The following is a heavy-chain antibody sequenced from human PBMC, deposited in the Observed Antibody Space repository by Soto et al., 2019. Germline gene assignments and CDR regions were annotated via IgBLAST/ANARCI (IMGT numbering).Heavy chain of an antibody. CDR2: IYYSGST. V-gene: IGHV4-39*01. Sequence: PSETLSLTCTVSGGSISSSSYYWGWIRQPPGKGLEWIGSIYYSGSTYYNPSLKSRVTISVDTSKNQFSLKLSSVTAADTAVYYCAKCITALGPIDHWGQGTLVTVSS. CDR3: AKCITALGPIDH. CDR1: GGSISSSSYY. J-gene: IGHJ4*02. D-gene: IGHD6-6*01.